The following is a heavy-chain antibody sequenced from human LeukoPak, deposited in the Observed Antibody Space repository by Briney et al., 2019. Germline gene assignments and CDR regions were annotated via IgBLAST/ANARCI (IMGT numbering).Heavy chain of an antibody. CDR1: GYTFTIYG. CDR3: ARDKTRGIPLWNEFDY. D-gene: IGHD5-18*01. Sequence: ASVRFSCKASGYTFTIYGISWVRQARGQRREGMGWINAGKGNTQYSPKFQCRVPITRDTSASTAYMELNSLRSEDMAVYYCARDKTRGIPLWNEFDYWGQGSLVTVSS. V-gene: IGHV1-3*01. CDR2: INAGKGNT. J-gene: IGHJ4*02.